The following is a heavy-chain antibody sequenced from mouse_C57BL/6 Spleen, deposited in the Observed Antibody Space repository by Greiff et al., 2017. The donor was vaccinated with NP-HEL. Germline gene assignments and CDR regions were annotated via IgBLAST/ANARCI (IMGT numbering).Heavy chain of an antibody. D-gene: IGHD1-1*01. J-gene: IGHJ2*01. CDR3: ARFNYGSSYDFDY. CDR2: IYPGSGNT. CDR1: GYTFTDYY. Sequence: VQLQQSGAELVRPGASVKLSCKASGYTFTDYYINWVKQRPGQGLEWIARIYPGSGNTYYNEKFKGKATLTAEKSSSTAYMQLSSLTSEDSAVYFCARFNYGSSYDFDYWGQGTTLTVSS. V-gene: IGHV1-76*01.